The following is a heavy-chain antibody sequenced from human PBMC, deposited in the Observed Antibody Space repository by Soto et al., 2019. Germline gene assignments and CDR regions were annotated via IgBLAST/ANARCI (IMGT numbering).Heavy chain of an antibody. V-gene: IGHV3-30-3*02. J-gene: IGHJ3*02. Sequence: GGSLRLSCAASGFTFSTYAMHWVRQAPGKGLEWVAAISYDGSNKYYADFVKGRFTISRDNSKNTLFLQMNSLRAEDTAVYFCAKTTDGWFSAFEIWGQGTVVTVSS. D-gene: IGHD6-19*01. CDR2: ISYDGSNK. CDR3: AKTTDGWFSAFEI. CDR1: GFTFSTYA.